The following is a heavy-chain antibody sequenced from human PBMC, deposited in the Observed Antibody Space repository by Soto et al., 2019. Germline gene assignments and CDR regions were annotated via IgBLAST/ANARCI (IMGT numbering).Heavy chain of an antibody. D-gene: IGHD2-15*01. CDR3: ARLFGFSGGSCYFDP. Sequence: HLQLQESGPGQVKPSETLSLTCTVSGDSISSSTYYWAWTRQPPGKGLEWIGSINYSGRTYYSPSVKSRLNRSVDTYKNQFSLKLHSVTATDTAVYYCARLFGFSGGSCYFDPWGQGTLVTVSS. J-gene: IGHJ5*02. V-gene: IGHV4-39*01. CDR2: INYSGRT. CDR1: GDSISSSTYY.